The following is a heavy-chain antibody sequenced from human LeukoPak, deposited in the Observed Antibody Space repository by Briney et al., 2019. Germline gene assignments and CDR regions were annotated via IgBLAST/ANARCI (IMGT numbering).Heavy chain of an antibody. CDR3: ARGGRYYDVLTGKDF. CDR1: GYTFTSYG. Sequence: GASVKVSCKASGYTFTSYGISWVRRAPGQGLEWMGWISAYNGNTNYAQKLQGRVTMSTDTSTSTAYMELRSLISDDTAVYFCARGGRYYDVLTGKDFWGQGTLVTVSS. CDR2: ISAYNGNT. V-gene: IGHV1-18*04. D-gene: IGHD3-9*01. J-gene: IGHJ4*02.